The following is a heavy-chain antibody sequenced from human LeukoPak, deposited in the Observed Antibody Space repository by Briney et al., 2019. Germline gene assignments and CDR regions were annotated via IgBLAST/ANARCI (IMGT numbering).Heavy chain of an antibody. CDR2: ISYDGSNK. J-gene: IGHJ4*02. Sequence: GGSLRLSCAASGFTFSSYAMHWVRQAPGKGLEWVAVISYDGSNKYYADSVKGRFTISRDNSKNTLYLQMNSLRAEDTAVYYCAGRTWSGEMKYFDYWGQGTLVTVSS. D-gene: IGHD3-3*01. V-gene: IGHV3-30-3*02. CDR1: GFTFSSYA. CDR3: AGRTWSGEMKYFDY.